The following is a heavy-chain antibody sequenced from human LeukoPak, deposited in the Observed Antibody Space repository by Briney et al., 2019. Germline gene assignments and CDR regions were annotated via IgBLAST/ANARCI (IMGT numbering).Heavy chain of an antibody. D-gene: IGHD3-10*01. J-gene: IGHJ4*02. V-gene: IGHV4-59*01. Sequence: SETLSLTCTVSGGSISGYCWSWIRQSPKKRLEWLGYRNFSGSTRYNLSLKSRLPMAVDTPKNQFSRKLTSMTAADAAVYYCARGQGSGNSYYFDYWGQGNPVTVSS. CDR2: RNFSGST. CDR3: ARGQGSGNSYYFDY. CDR1: GGSISGYC.